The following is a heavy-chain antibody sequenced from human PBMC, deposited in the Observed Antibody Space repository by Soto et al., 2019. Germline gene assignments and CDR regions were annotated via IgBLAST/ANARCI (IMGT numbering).Heavy chain of an antibody. CDR3: ARRKNLDSSGYNWFDP. D-gene: IGHD3-22*01. V-gene: IGHV4-34*01. J-gene: IGHJ5*02. Sequence: SETLSLTCAVYGGSFSGYYWSWIRQPPWKGLEWIGEINHSGSTNYNPSLKSRVTISVDTSKNQFSLKLSSVTAADTAVYYCARRKNLDSSGYNWFDPSGQGTLVTVSS. CDR2: INHSGST. CDR1: GGSFSGYY.